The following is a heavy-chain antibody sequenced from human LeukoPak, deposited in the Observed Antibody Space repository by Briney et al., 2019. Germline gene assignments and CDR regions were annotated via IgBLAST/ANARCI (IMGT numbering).Heavy chain of an antibody. Sequence: GGSLRLPCAASGFSFEDYAMHWVRQPPGKGLEWVSGVSWNSGNVGYADSVKGRFTISRDNAKNFLYLQMSSLRAEDTALYYCAKAVYGDFQSTVDYWGRGTLVTVSS. CDR3: AKAVYGDFQSTVDY. D-gene: IGHD4-17*01. CDR1: GFSFEDYA. J-gene: IGHJ4*02. V-gene: IGHV3-9*01. CDR2: VSWNSGNV.